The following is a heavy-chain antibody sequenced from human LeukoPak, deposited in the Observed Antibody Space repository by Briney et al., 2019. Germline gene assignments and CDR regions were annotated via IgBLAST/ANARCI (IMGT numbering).Heavy chain of an antibody. CDR2: IYYSGST. CDR3: ASTYYYDSSGDYNWFDP. V-gene: IGHV4-59*01. D-gene: IGHD3-22*01. CDR1: GGSISSYY. J-gene: IGHJ5*02. Sequence: PSETLSLTCTVSGGSISSYYWSWIRQPPGKGLEWMGYIYYSGSTNYNPSLKSRVTISVDTSKNQFSLKLSSVTAADTAVYYCASTYYYDSSGDYNWFDPWGQGTLVTVSS.